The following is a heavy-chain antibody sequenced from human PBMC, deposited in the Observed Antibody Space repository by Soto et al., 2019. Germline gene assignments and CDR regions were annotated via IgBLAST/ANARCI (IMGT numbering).Heavy chain of an antibody. Sequence: PSETLSLTCTVSGGSISSSSYYWGWIRQPPGKGLEWIGSIYYSGSTYYNPSLKSRVTISVDTSKNQFSLKLSSVTAADTAVYYCARRQVRRVISDWGHGTLVNVSS. CDR1: GGSISSSSYY. J-gene: IGHJ4*01. CDR3: ARRQVRRVISD. D-gene: IGHD3-10*01. V-gene: IGHV4-39*01. CDR2: IYYSGST.